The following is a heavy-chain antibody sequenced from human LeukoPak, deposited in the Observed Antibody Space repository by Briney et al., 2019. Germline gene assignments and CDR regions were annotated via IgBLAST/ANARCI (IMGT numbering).Heavy chain of an antibody. CDR3: ARELWYYYDSSGYSDAFDI. D-gene: IGHD3-22*01. Sequence: SQTLSLTCTVSGGSISSGGYYWSWIRQHPGKGLEWIGYIYYSGSTYYNPSLKSRVTISVDTSKNQFSLKLSSVTAADTAVYYCARELWYYYDSSGYSDAFDIWGQGTMVTVSS. J-gene: IGHJ3*02. CDR1: GGSISSGGYY. V-gene: IGHV4-31*03. CDR2: IYYSGST.